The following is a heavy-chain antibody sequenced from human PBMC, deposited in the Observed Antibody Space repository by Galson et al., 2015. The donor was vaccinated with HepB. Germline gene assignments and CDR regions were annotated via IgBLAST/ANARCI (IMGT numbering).Heavy chain of an antibody. D-gene: IGHD3-22*01. CDR2: IWYDGSNK. J-gene: IGHJ4*02. V-gene: IGHV3-33*01. CDR1: GFTFSNFG. Sequence: SLRLSCAASGFTFSNFGMHWVRQAPGKGLEWVAVIWYDGSNKYYADSVRGRFTISRDNSKSTLNLQIDSLRADDTAVYYCARVTGKDSSGPLGNWGQGTLVTVSS. CDR3: ARVTGKDSSGPLGN.